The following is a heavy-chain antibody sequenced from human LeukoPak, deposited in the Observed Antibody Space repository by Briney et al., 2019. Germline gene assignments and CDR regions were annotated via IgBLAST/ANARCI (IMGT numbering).Heavy chain of an antibody. CDR2: ISSSSIYI. CDR1: GFTFSRNS. Sequence: GGFLRLSCAASGFTFSRNSMNWVRQAPGKGLEWVSSISSSSIYIYYADSVKGRFTISRDNAKNSLYLQMNSLRAEDTAVYYCARAPYYYYDSGSGTRVTGNPDYWGQGTLVTVSS. CDR3: ARAPYYYYDSGSGTRVTGNPDY. V-gene: IGHV3-21*01. J-gene: IGHJ4*02. D-gene: IGHD3-10*01.